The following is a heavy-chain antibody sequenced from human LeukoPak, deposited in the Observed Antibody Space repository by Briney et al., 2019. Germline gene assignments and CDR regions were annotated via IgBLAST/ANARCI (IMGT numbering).Heavy chain of an antibody. J-gene: IGHJ4*02. CDR1: GFSFSTFG. CDR3: ARVYLERLTAGYFDH. D-gene: IGHD2-8*01. Sequence: GGSLRLSRAASGFSFSTFGMHWVRQAPGKGLEWVAVISDDGRHNYYADSVKGRFTISRDNSKSTLYLQMNSLRDDDSAAYFCARVYLERLTAGYFDHWGQGTQVTVSP. CDR2: ISDDGRHN. V-gene: IGHV3-30*19.